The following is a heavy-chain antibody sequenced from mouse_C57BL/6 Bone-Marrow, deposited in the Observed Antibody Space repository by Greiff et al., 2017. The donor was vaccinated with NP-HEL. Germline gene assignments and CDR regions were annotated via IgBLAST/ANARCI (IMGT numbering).Heavy chain of an antibody. V-gene: IGHV5-17*01. D-gene: IGHD1-1*02. CDR1: GFTFSDYG. Sequence: EVQLVESGGGLVKPGGSLKLSCAASGFTFSDYGMHWVRQAPEKGLEWVAYISSGSSTIYYADTVKGRFTISRDNAKNTLFLQMTSLRSEDTAMFYCEIYYEGDYYARDYWGQGTSAPVSS. J-gene: IGHJ4*01. CDR2: ISSGSSTI. CDR3: EIYYEGDYYARDY.